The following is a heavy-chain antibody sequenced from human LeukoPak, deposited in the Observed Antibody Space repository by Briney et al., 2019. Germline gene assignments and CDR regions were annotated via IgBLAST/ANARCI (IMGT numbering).Heavy chain of an antibody. D-gene: IGHD1-26*01. CDR1: GFTFSSYW. CDR2: IYSGGST. CDR3: ATATSGRVVGAALAFDY. V-gene: IGHV3-66*02. Sequence: PGGSLRLSCAASGFTFSSYWMSCVRQAPGKGLEWVSVIYSGGSTYYADSVKGRFTISRDNSKNTLYLQMNSLRAEDTAVYYCATATSGRVVGAALAFDYWGQGTPVTVSS. J-gene: IGHJ4*02.